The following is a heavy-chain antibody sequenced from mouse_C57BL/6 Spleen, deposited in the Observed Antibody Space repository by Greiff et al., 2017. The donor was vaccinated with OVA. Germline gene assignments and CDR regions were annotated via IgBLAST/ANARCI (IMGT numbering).Heavy chain of an antibody. V-gene: IGHV5-17*01. CDR1: GFTFSDYG. Sequence: EVHLVESGGGLVKPGGSLKLSCAASGFTFSDYGMHWVRQAPEKGLEWVAYISSGSSTIYYADTVKGRFTISRDNAKNTLFLQLTSLRSEDTAMYYCARTIYAGYFAWFAYWGQGTLVTVSA. J-gene: IGHJ3*01. D-gene: IGHD2-3*01. CDR2: ISSGSSTI. CDR3: ARTIYAGYFAWFAY.